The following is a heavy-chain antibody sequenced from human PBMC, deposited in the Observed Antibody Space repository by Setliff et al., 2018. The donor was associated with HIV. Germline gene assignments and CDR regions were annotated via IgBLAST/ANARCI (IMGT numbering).Heavy chain of an antibody. J-gene: IGHJ3*01. CDR3: ARGRGPMGGDAFDV. Sequence: SETLSLTCSVSGGSISSISYYWGWIRQPPGKGLEWVGEVSHSGGTNYSPSLRSRVSVSLDTSKNQFSLKLNSVTAADTAVYFCARGRGPMGGDAFDVWGQGTMVTVSS. D-gene: IGHD3-10*01. CDR2: VSHSGGT. CDR1: GGSISSISYY. V-gene: IGHV4-39*07.